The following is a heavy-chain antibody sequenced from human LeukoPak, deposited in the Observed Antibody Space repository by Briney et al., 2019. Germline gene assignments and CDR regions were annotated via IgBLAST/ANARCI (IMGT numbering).Heavy chain of an antibody. CDR1: GGSFSGYY. Sequence: SETLSLTCAVYGGSFSGYYWSWIRQPPGKGLEWIGEINHSGSTNYNPSLKSRVTISVDTSKNQFFLKLSSVTAADTAVYYCARGGGYYDSSAPWPHYWYFDLWGRGTLVTVSS. J-gene: IGHJ2*01. V-gene: IGHV4-34*01. CDR3: ARGGGYYDSSAPWPHYWYFDL. D-gene: IGHD3-22*01. CDR2: INHSGST.